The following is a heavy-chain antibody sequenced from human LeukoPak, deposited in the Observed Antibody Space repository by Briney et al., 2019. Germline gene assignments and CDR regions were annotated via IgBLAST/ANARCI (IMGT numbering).Heavy chain of an antibody. CDR3: ARGPLGEVGIVRMDV. CDR1: GYTFTSYD. J-gene: IGHJ6*02. CDR2: MNPNSGNT. Sequence: APVKVSCKASGYTFTSYDINWVRQAPGQGLEWMGWMNPNSGNTGYAQNFQGRVTMTRNTSITTAYMELSSLISEDTAVYYCARGPLGEVGIVRMDVWGQGTTVTVSS. D-gene: IGHD1-26*01. V-gene: IGHV1-8*01.